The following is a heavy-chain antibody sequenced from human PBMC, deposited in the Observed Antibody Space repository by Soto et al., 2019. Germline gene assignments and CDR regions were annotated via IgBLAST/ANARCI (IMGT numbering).Heavy chain of an antibody. J-gene: IGHJ6*02. CDR1: GFKFDDYA. CDR2: ISWNSGGI. D-gene: IGHD6-19*01. Sequence: EVQLVESGGGLVQPGRSLRLSCAASGFKFDDYAMHWVRQAPGKGLEWVAGISWNSGGIVYADSVKGRFTISRDNAKRSLSLQMNGLRADDTAFYYCAKDCIAFAGFNGMDVWGQGTTVTVSS. CDR3: AKDCIAFAGFNGMDV. V-gene: IGHV3-9*01.